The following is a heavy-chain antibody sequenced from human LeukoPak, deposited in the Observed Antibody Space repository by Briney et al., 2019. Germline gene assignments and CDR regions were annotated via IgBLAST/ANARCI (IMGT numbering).Heavy chain of an antibody. CDR2: IFYSGST. Sequence: SETLSLTCTVSGGSIRSYYWNWIRQPPGKGLEWIGYIFYSGSTNYNPSLRSRVTISADTSKNQFSLKLSSVTAADTAVYYCAREGNSGYDVIDYWGQGTLVTVSS. J-gene: IGHJ4*02. CDR3: AREGNSGYDVIDY. CDR1: GGSIRSYY. D-gene: IGHD5-12*01. V-gene: IGHV4-59*01.